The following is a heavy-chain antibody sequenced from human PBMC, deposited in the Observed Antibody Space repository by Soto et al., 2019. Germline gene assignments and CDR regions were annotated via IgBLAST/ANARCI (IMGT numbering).Heavy chain of an antibody. D-gene: IGHD3-10*01. CDR1: GYTFTSYA. J-gene: IGHJ3*02. CDR2: INAGNGNT. Sequence: ASVKVSCKASGYTFTSYAMHWVRQAPGQRLEWMGWINAGNGNTKYSQKFQGRVTITRDTSASTAYMELSRLRSEDTAVYYCARDDSMVRGDHPQIDAFDICGQGTMVTVPS. V-gene: IGHV1-3*01. CDR3: ARDDSMVRGDHPQIDAFDI.